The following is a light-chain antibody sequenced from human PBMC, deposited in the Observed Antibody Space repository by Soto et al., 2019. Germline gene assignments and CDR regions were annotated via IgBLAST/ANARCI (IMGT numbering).Light chain of an antibody. CDR1: QSISSSY. CDR3: QRFGSSPES. J-gene: IGKJ2*03. V-gene: IGKV3-20*01. Sequence: EIVLTQSPGTLSLSPGERATLSCRASQSISSSYLAWYQQKPGQAPRLLIYGASSRATGIPDSFSGSGSGTDFTLTISGLEPEDFEVYYCQRFGSSPESFGQGTKLEIK. CDR2: GAS.